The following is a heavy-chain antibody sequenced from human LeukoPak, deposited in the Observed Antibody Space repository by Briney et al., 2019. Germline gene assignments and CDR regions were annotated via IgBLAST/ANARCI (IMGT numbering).Heavy chain of an antibody. D-gene: IGHD3-22*01. Sequence: SETLSLTCSVSGSSITTDFYWAWIRQPPGKGLEWIADTWHTGSAYFNPSLKSRVTMSVDTSKNQLPLRLTSVTAADTAVYFCSRRKYAYDRNGFYTENFFDTWGLGTLVTVSS. V-gene: IGHV4-38-2*01. CDR3: SRRKYAYDRNGFYTENFFDT. CDR1: GSSITTDFY. J-gene: IGHJ4*02. CDR2: TWHTGSA.